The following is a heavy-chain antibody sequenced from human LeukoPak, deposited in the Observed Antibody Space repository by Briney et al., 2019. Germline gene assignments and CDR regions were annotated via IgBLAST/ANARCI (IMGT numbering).Heavy chain of an antibody. CDR2: ISSSSSYI. CDR1: GFTFSSYS. V-gene: IGHV3-21*01. D-gene: IGHD6-13*01. CDR3: ARDLDSSSWYGGGDY. Sequence: GGSLRLSCAASGFTFSSYSMNWVRQAPGKGLEWVSSISSSSSYIYYADSVKGRFTISRDNAKNSLYLQMNSLRAEDTAVYYCARDLDSSSWYGGGDYWGQGTLVTVSS. J-gene: IGHJ4*02.